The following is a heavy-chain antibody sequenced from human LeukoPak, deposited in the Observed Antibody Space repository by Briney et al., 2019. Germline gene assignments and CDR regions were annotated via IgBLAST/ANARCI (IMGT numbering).Heavy chain of an antibody. V-gene: IGHV3-74*01. CDR2: ISSDGSNT. CDR1: GFTFSKYY. J-gene: IGHJ4*02. Sequence: PGGSLRLSCAGSGFTFSKYYMGWVRHAPGKVLVWVSRISSDGSNTNYADSVKGRFTISRDNAKNTLYLQMNSLRGEDTAVYYCLRVPYWGQGALVTVSS. CDR3: LRVPY.